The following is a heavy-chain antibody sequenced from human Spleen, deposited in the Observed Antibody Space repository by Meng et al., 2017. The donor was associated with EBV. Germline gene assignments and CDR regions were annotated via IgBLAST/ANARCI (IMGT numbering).Heavy chain of an antibody. CDR2: ITTHSTTI. V-gene: IGHV3-11*01. CDR3: ARGMRWSDETDY. J-gene: IGHJ4*02. Sequence: QVQLVESGGGLVKPGGSLRLSCAASGFTFSDYYMYWVRQAPGKGLEWVAYITTHSTTIYYADSVEGRFTVSRDNAKNSLYLQMNSLRAEDTAVYYCARGMRWSDETDYWGQGTLVTVSS. CDR1: GFTFSDYY. D-gene: IGHD2-15*01.